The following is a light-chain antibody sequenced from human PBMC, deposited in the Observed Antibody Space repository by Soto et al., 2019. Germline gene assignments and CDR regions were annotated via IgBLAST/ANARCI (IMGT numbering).Light chain of an antibody. CDR1: SSDVGGYKY. CDR3: SSYAGSYTWI. CDR2: DVS. V-gene: IGLV2-11*01. Sequence: QSALTQPRSVSGSPGQSVTISCTGTSSDVGGYKYVSWYQQHPGKVPKLMMFDVSERPSGVPDRFSGSKSGNTAALTISGLQAEDEAEYFCSSYAGSYTWIFGSGTKVTVL. J-gene: IGLJ1*01.